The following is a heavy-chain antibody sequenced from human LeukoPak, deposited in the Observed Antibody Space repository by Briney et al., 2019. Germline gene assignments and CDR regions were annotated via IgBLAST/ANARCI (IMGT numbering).Heavy chain of an antibody. CDR2: ISYDGSNK. CDR1: GFTFSSYA. Sequence: TGGSLRLSCAASGFTFSSYAMHWVRQAPGKGLEWVAVISYDGSNKYYADSVKGRFTISRDNSKNTLYLQMNSLRAEDTAVYYCARSIAVAGTPFDYWGQGTLVTVSS. V-gene: IGHV3-30-3*01. D-gene: IGHD6-19*01. J-gene: IGHJ4*02. CDR3: ARSIAVAGTPFDY.